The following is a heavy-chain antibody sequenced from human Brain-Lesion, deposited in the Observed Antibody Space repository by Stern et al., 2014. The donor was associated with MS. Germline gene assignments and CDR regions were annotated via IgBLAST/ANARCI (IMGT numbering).Heavy chain of an antibody. CDR1: GGSISSGGYY. CDR2: IFNSGST. CDR3: ARGRVVPGFQYYATDV. D-gene: IGHD2-2*01. Sequence: VQLVESGPGLVKPSQTLSLSCTVSGGSISSGGYYWSWIRQPAGKGLEWIGRIFNSGSTSYNPSLKSRVTISIDTTQNPSSLRLTSMTAADTAVYYCARGRVVPGFQYYATDVWGQGTTVIVSS. V-gene: IGHV4-61*02. J-gene: IGHJ6*02.